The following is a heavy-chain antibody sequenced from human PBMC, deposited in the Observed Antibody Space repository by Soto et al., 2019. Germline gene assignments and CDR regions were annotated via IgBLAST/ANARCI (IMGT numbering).Heavy chain of an antibody. CDR1: GFTFSSYG. Sequence: PGGSLRLSCAASGFTFSSYGMHWVRQAPGKGLEWVAVIWYDGSNKYYADSVKGRFTISRDNSKNTLYLQMNSLRAEDTAVYYCAREHGDKQYYYYGMDVWGQGTTVTVSS. CDR2: IWYDGSNK. D-gene: IGHD4-17*01. V-gene: IGHV3-33*01. J-gene: IGHJ6*02. CDR3: AREHGDKQYYYYGMDV.